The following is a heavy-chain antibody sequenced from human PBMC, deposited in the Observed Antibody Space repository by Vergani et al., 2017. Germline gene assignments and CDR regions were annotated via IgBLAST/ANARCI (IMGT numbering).Heavy chain of an antibody. CDR2: IQFDGSNQ. CDR3: AKHFRGWGIDY. V-gene: IGHV3-30*02. J-gene: IGHJ4*02. Sequence: VQLVESGGGLVQPGGSLRLSCATSGFTLSNYDMQWIRQGPGKGLEFVAFIQFDGSNQYYADSVKGRFTLSRDFSKNTLYLQMNSLRTDDTATYYCAKHFRGWGIDYWGQGTQVIV. CDR1: GFTLSNYD. D-gene: IGHD3-16*01.